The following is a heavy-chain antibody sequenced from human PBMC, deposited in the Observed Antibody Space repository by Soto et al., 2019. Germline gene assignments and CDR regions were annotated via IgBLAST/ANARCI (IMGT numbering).Heavy chain of an antibody. V-gene: IGHV3-23*01. Sequence: EVQLLESGGGLVQPGGSLRLSCAASGFIFRNYAMSWVRQAPGKGLEWVSGISGSERSTSYADSAKGRFTISRDNSKNTLYLEMNRLRAEDTAVYYCAKDGSEAVDDYYYGLDVWGQGTTVTVSS. CDR3: AKDGSEAVDDYYYGLDV. CDR1: GFIFRNYA. J-gene: IGHJ6*02. CDR2: ISGSERST. D-gene: IGHD6-19*01.